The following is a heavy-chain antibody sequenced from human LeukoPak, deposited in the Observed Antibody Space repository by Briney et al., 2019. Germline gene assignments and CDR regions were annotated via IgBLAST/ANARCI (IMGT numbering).Heavy chain of an antibody. V-gene: IGHV4-34*01. CDR3: AGPGDDFWSGYSH. CDR2: INHSGST. D-gene: IGHD3-3*01. CDR1: GGSFRGYY. J-gene: IGHJ4*02. Sequence: SETLSLTCAVYGGSFRGYYWSWIRQPPGKGLEWIGEINHSGSTNYNPSLKSRVTISVDTSKNQFSLKLSSVTAADTAVYYCAGPGDDFWSGYSHWGQGTLVTVSS.